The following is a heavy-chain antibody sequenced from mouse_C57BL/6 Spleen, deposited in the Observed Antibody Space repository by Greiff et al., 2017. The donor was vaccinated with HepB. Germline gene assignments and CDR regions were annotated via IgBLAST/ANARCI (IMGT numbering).Heavy chain of an antibody. J-gene: IGHJ2*01. CDR3: ARHFDY. Sequence: VQLQQPGAELVMPGASVKLSCTASGYTFTSYWMHWVKQRPGQGLEWIGEIDPSDSYTNYNPKFKGKSTFTVDKSSSTAYMQLSSLTSEDSAVYYCARHFDYWGQGTTLTVSS. CDR1: GYTFTSYW. V-gene: IGHV1-69*01. CDR2: IDPSDSYT.